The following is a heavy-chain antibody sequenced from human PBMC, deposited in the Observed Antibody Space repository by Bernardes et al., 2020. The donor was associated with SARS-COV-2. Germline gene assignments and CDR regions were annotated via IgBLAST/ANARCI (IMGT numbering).Heavy chain of an antibody. D-gene: IGHD3-10*01. V-gene: IGHV3-30*18. CDR2: ISYDGSNK. J-gene: IGHJ6*02. CDR3: AKGMVRGVIITAYYYYGMDV. Sequence: GGSLRLSCAASGFTFSSYGMHWVRQAPGKGLEWVAVISYDGSNKYYADSVKGRFTISRDNSKNTLYLQMNSLRAEDTAVYYCAKGMVRGVIITAYYYYGMDVWGQGTTVTVSS. CDR1: GFTFSSYG.